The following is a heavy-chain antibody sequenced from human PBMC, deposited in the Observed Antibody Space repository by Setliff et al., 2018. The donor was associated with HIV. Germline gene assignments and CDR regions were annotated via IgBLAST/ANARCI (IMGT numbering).Heavy chain of an antibody. Sequence: PGGSLRLSCTASGFTFGDYAMSWVRQAPGKGLVWVSHINSDGSSTSYADSVKGRFTISRDNAKNTLYLQMNSLRAEDTAVYYCASTHYNFWSGYFYFDYWGQGTLVTVSS. J-gene: IGHJ4*02. CDR2: INSDGSST. CDR1: GFTFGDYA. CDR3: ASTHYNFWSGYFYFDY. D-gene: IGHD3-3*01. V-gene: IGHV3-74*01.